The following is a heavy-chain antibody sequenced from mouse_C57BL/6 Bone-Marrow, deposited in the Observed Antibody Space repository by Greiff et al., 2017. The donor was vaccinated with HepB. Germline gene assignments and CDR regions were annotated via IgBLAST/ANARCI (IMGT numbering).Heavy chain of an antibody. D-gene: IGHD1-1*01. CDR1: GFTFSNYW. CDR2: IRLKSDNYAT. CDR3: TRYYGSSFWFAY. J-gene: IGHJ3*01. Sequence: EVKVEESGGGLVQPGGSMKLSCVASGFTFSNYWMNWVRQSPEKGLEWVAQIRLKSDNYATHYAESVKGRFTISRDDSKSSVYLQMNNLRAEDTGIYYCTRYYGSSFWFAYWGQGTLVTVSA. V-gene: IGHV6-3*01.